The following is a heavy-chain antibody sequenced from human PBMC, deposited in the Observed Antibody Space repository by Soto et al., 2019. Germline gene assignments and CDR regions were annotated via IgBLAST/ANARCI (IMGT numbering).Heavy chain of an antibody. CDR3: AREFRGGWFDP. CDR2: ISISGSTI. V-gene: IGHV3-48*03. Sequence: EVQLVESGGGLVQPGGSLRLSCAASGFTFSGYEMNWVRQAPGKGLEWVSYISISGSTIYYADSVKGRFTISRDNAKNSLYLQMNSLRVEDTASYYCAREFRGGWFDPWGQGTLVTVSS. J-gene: IGHJ5*02. CDR1: GFTFSGYE.